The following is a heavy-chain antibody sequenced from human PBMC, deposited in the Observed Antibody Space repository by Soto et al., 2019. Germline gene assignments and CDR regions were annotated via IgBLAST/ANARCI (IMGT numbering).Heavy chain of an antibody. CDR2: ISGSGGST. V-gene: IGHV3-23*01. D-gene: IGHD3-10*01. Sequence: GGSLRLSCAASGFTFSSYAMSWVRQAPGKGLEWVSAISGSGGSTYYADSVKGRFTISRDNSKNTLYLQMNSLRAEDTAVYYCAKDAKKYYGSGSYSWYFDLWGRGTLVTVSS. CDR3: AKDAKKYYGSGSYSWYFDL. CDR1: GFTFSSYA. J-gene: IGHJ2*01.